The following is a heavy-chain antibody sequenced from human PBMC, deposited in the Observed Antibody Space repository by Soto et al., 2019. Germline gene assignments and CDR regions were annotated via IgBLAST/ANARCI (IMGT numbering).Heavy chain of an antibody. Sequence: QVQLVQSGAEVKKPGASVKVSCKASGYTFTSYTMHWVRQAPGQRLEWMGWINAGNGNIKYSEKFQGRVTITRDTAANTAYMELSSLRSEDTAVYYCARDRYYGSGSYNYFDYWGQGTLVTVSS. CDR3: ARDRYYGSGSYNYFDY. CDR1: GYTFTSYT. J-gene: IGHJ4*02. V-gene: IGHV1-3*01. CDR2: INAGNGNI. D-gene: IGHD3-10*01.